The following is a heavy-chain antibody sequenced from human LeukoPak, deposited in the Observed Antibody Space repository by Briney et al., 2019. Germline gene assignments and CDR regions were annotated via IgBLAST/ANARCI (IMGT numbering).Heavy chain of an antibody. CDR3: ARAIPEYSSFVWFDP. V-gene: IGHV4-59*01. CDR2: IYYSGST. J-gene: IGHJ5*02. D-gene: IGHD6-6*01. CDR1: GGSISSYY. Sequence: SETLSLTCTVSGGSISSYYWSWIRQPPGKGLEWIGYIYYSGSTNYNPSLKSRVTISVDTSKNQFSLKLSSVTAADTAVYYCARAIPEYSSFVWFDPWGQGTLVTVSS.